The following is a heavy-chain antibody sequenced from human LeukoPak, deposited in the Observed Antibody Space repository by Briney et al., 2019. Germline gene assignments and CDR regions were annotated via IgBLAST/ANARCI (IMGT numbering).Heavy chain of an antibody. D-gene: IGHD2-15*01. J-gene: IGHJ4*02. CDR3: ARLDCFVEGCYNH. V-gene: IGHV4-59*08. CDR2: VSSDGTT. CDR1: GDSVTSSY. Sequence: PSETLSLTCSVSGDSVTSSYWNWIRQPPGKGPEWIGYVSSDGTTNYTPSLRSRLIMSVDTAKNDISLILTSVTASDTAIYYCARLDCFVEGCYNHWGRGTLVTVSS.